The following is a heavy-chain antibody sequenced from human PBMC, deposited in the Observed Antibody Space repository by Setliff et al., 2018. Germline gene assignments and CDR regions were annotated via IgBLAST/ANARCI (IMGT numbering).Heavy chain of an antibody. Sequence: SETLSLTCTVSGDSISSRRSYWSWIRQPAGQGLEWIGQIYTSWSTNYNPSLKSRVTISVDTSKTQFSLKLNSMTTADTAVYYCARGGTYRYFDYWGQGTLVTVSS. CDR3: ARGGTYRYFDY. CDR1: GDSISSRRSY. CDR2: IYTSWST. V-gene: IGHV4-61*09. J-gene: IGHJ4*02.